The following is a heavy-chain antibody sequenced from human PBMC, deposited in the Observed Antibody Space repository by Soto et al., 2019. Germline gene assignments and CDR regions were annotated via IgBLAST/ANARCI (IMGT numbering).Heavy chain of an antibody. D-gene: IGHD3-22*01. CDR2: IIPIFGTA. Sequence: GSSVKVSCKAPVGTFSSYAISWVRQAPGQGLEWMGGIIPIFGTANYAQKFQGRVTITADESTSTAYMELSSLRSEDTAVYYCASPYYYDGIHYCPFSYCSHRSLDTVSAGM. J-gene: IGHJ6*01. CDR3: ASPYYYDGIHYCPFSYCSHRSLDTVSAGM. CDR1: VGTFSSYA. V-gene: IGHV1-69*13.